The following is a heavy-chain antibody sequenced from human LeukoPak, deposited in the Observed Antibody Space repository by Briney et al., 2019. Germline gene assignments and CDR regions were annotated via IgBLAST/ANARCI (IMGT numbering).Heavy chain of an antibody. CDR2: IYYSGST. CDR1: GGSISSSSYY. J-gene: IGHJ6*03. Sequence: SETLSFTCTVSGGSISSSSYYWGWIRQPPGKGLEWIGSIYYSGSTYYNPSLKSRVTISVDTSKNQFSLKLSSVTAADTAVYYCARHTSGWYYYYYYYMDVWGKGTTVTVSS. V-gene: IGHV4-39*01. D-gene: IGHD6-19*01. CDR3: ARHTSGWYYYYYYYMDV.